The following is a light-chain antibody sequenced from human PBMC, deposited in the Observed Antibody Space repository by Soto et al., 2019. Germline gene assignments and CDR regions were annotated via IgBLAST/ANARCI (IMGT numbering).Light chain of an antibody. CDR2: GAI. CDR1: QGINRN. V-gene: IGKV1-9*01. Sequence: DIQLTQSPSFLSASVGDRVTITCRASQGINRNLAWYQQKPGKAPKFLIYGAITLQNGFPSRFSGSGSGTEFTLTISSLQPEDFATYYCQQVNGYPHTFGQGTKLEI. CDR3: QQVNGYPHT. J-gene: IGKJ2*01.